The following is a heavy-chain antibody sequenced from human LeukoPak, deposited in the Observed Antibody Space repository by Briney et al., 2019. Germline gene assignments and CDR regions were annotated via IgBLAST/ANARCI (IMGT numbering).Heavy chain of an antibody. CDR1: GYTFTSYD. CDR3: ARGFVDIVVVPAALTTYSYYYMDV. J-gene: IGHJ6*03. D-gene: IGHD2-2*03. V-gene: IGHV1-8*03. Sequence: GASVKVSCKASGYTFTSYDINWVRQATGQGLEWMGWMNPNSGNTGYAQKFQGRVTITRNTSISTAYMELSSLRSEDTAVYYCARGFVDIVVVPAALTTYSYYYMDVWGNETTVPVSS. CDR2: MNPNSGNT.